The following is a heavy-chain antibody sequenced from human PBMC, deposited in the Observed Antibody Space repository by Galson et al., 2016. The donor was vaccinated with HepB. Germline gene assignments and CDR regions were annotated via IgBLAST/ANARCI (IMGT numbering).Heavy chain of an antibody. D-gene: IGHD3-3*01. V-gene: IGHV3-49*03. CDR3: GRSGVTVFGVILFGYFDL. CDR2: IRNEAHGGTT. J-gene: IGHJ4*02. CDR1: GFRFSDYS. Sequence: SLRLSCAGSGFRFSDYSMSWFRQAPGKGLEWIGFIRNEAHGGTTQYAASVKGRFSISRDDSNSIAYLQMNSLKTEDTAVYYCGRSGVTVFGVILFGYFDLWGQGALVTVSS.